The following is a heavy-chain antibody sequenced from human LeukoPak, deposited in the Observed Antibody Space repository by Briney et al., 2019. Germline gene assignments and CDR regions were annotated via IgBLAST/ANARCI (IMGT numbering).Heavy chain of an antibody. D-gene: IGHD2-2*01. CDR1: GFTFSSYW. V-gene: IGHV3-7*01. J-gene: IGHJ4*02. Sequence: GGSLRLSCAASGFTFSSYWMNWARQAPGKGLEWVASINHNGNVNYYVDSVKGRFTISRDNSKNTLYLQMNSLRAEDTAVYYCAREGYCSSTSCYGRWDYWGQGTLVTVSS. CDR3: AREGYCSSTSCYGRWDY. CDR2: INHNGNVN.